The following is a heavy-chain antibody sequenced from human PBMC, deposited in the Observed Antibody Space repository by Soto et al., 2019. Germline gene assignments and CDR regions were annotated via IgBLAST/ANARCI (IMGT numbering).Heavy chain of an antibody. CDR2: IYYSGST. CDR3: ARGNSNQRPGYYFDY. Sequence: PSETLSLTCTVSGGSISSGDYYWSWIRQPPGKGLERIGYIYYSGSTYYNPSLKSRVTISVDTSKNQFSLKLSSVTAADTAVYYCARGNSNQRPGYYFDYWGQGTLVTVSS. J-gene: IGHJ4*02. D-gene: IGHD4-4*01. V-gene: IGHV4-30-4*01. CDR1: GGSISSGDYY.